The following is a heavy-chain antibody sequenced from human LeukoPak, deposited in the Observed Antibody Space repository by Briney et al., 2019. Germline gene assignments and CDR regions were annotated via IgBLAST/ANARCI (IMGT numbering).Heavy chain of an antibody. V-gene: IGHV3-30*18. CDR1: GFTFSSYS. J-gene: IGHJ6*02. CDR3: AKDKRAAPYYYAMDV. CDR2: TSYDGTNK. Sequence: GGSLRLSCAGSGFTFSSYSVNWVRHAPGKGLEWVAVTSYDGTNKYYADSVKGRFTISRDNSKNTLYLQMNSLRAEDTAMYYCAKDKRAAPYYYAMDVWGQGTTVTVSS.